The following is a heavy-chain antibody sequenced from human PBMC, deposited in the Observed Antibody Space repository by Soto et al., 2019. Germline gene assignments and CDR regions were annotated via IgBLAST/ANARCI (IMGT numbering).Heavy chain of an antibody. CDR1: GYTFTSYY. Sequence: QVQLVQSGAEMKKPGASVKVSCKASGYTFTSYYMHWVRQAPGQGLEWMGIINPSGGSTSYAQKFQGRVTMTRDTSTSTVYMELSSLRSEDTAVYYCARVRTITMVRGVIIEDAFDIWGQGTMVTVSS. D-gene: IGHD3-10*01. CDR2: INPSGGST. J-gene: IGHJ3*02. V-gene: IGHV1-46*03. CDR3: ARVRTITMVRGVIIEDAFDI.